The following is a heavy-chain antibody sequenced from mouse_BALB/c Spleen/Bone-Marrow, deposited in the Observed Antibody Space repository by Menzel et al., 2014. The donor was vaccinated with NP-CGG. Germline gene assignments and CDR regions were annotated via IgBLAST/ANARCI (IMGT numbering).Heavy chain of an antibody. V-gene: IGHV1-80*01. CDR1: GYAFSVYW. CDR2: IYPGVGDT. CDR3: ARGGISADY. Sequence: QVQLQQSGAELVRPGSSVKISCKASGYAFSVYWMNWVKQRPGQGLEWIGQIYPGVGDTNYNGKFKGRATLTADKSSNTAYMQLSSLTSEDSAVYFCARGGISADYWGQGTTLTVSS. J-gene: IGHJ2*01.